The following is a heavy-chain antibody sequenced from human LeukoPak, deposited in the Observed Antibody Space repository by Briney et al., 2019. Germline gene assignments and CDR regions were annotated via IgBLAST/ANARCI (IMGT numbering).Heavy chain of an antibody. CDR1: GFTVSSNY. CDR2: IYSGGST. CDR3: ARSNSATIPGADP. Sequence: PGGSLRLSCAASGFTVSSNYMSWVRQAPGKGLEWVSIIYSGGSTYYADSVKGRFTISRDNSKNTLFLRMNSLRAEDTAMYYCARSNSATIPGADPWGQGTLVTVSS. J-gene: IGHJ5*02. D-gene: IGHD1-26*01. V-gene: IGHV3-53*01.